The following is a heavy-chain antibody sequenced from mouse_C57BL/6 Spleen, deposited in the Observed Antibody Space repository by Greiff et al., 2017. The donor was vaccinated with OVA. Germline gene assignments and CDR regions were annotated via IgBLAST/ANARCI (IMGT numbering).Heavy chain of an antibody. CDR3: TDSSGLAWFAY. V-gene: IGHV1-15*01. J-gene: IGHJ3*01. CDR1: GYTFTDYE. CDR2: IDPETGGT. Sequence: QVQLKESGAELVRPGASVTLSCKASGYTFTDYEMHWVKQTPVHGLEWIGAIDPETGGTAYNQKFKGKAILTADKSSSTAYMELRSLTSEDSAVYYCTDSSGLAWFAYWGQGTLVTVSA. D-gene: IGHD3-2*02.